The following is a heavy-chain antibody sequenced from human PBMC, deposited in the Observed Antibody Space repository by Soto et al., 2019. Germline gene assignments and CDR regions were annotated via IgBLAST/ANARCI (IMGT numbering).Heavy chain of an antibody. CDR2: ISDSGAGA. Sequence: ESGGGLVQPGGSLRLSSAASGLTFSKSSMSWVRQAPGKGLDWLSRISDSGAGAYYADSVKGRFTIFRDNTKNTESLQMNNLRAEDTAIYSCAKSVEFFWSGYGDWGQGILVTVSS. CDR3: AKSVEFFWSGYGD. J-gene: IGHJ4*02. D-gene: IGHD3-3*01. CDR1: GLTFSKSS. V-gene: IGHV3-23*01.